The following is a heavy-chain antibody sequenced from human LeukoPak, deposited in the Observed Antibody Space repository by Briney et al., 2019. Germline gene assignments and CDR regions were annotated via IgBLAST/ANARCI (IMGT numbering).Heavy chain of an antibody. CDR1: GFTFSTYS. CDR2: ISSSSDYI. J-gene: IGHJ6*04. V-gene: IGHV3-21*01. Sequence: GGSLRLSCAASGFTFSTYSMNWVRQAPGKGLEWVSSISSSSDYIYYADSVKGRFSITRDNARNSLYLQMNSLRAEDTAVYYCAELGITMIGGVWGKGTTVTISS. D-gene: IGHD3-10*02. CDR3: AELGITMIGGV.